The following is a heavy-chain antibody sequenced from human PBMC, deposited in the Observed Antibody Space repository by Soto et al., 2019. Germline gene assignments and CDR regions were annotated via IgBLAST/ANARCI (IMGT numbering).Heavy chain of an antibody. CDR1: GGSFSCYY. CDR3: ARGSLWLGLAFDI. Sequence: PSETLSLTCAVYGGSFSCYYWSWIRQPPGKGLEWIGEINHGGSTNYNPSPKRRVTTSVDTTNNHFSPQLSSVTAADTAVYYWARGSLWLGLAFDIWGQGTMVT. D-gene: IGHD6-19*01. J-gene: IGHJ3*02. V-gene: IGHV4-34*01. CDR2: INHGGST.